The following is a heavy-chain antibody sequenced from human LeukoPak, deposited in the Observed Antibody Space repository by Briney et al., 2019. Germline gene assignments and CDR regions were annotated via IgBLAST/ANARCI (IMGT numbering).Heavy chain of an antibody. D-gene: IGHD2-2*01. CDR3: ASGSVVVPAASPTFDY. J-gene: IGHJ4*02. Sequence: SVKVSCKASGGTFSSYAISWVRQAPGQGLEWMGGIIPIFGTANYAQKFQGRVTITADESTSTAYMELSSLRSEDTAVYYCASGSVVVPAASPTFDYWGQGTLVTVSS. CDR2: IIPIFGTA. V-gene: IGHV1-69*13. CDR1: GGTFSSYA.